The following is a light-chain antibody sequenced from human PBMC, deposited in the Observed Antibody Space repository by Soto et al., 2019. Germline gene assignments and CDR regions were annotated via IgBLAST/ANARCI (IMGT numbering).Light chain of an antibody. CDR2: EVN. CDR1: SSDVGAENY. V-gene: IGLV2-8*01. J-gene: IGLJ3*02. CDR3: TSYAGSNIWV. Sequence: QSALTQPPSASGSPGQSVTIPCTGTSSDVGAENYVSLYQQYPGKAHKLMIYEVNKRPSGVPDRFSGSKSGKTASLTVSGLQPEGEADYHCTSYAGSNIWVFGGGSKRTVL.